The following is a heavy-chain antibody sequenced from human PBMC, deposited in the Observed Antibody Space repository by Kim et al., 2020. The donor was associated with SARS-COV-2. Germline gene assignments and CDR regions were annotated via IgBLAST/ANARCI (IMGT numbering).Heavy chain of an antibody. CDR2: ISAYNGNT. V-gene: IGHV1-18*01. CDR1: GYTFTSYG. CDR3: ARDKGHYSSSWYRGDAFDI. Sequence: ASVKVSCKASGYTFTSYGISWVRQAPGQGLEWMGWISAYNGNTNYAQKIQGRVTMTTDTSTSTAYMELRSLRSDDTAVYYCARDKGHYSSSWYRGDAFDIWGQGTMVTVSS. J-gene: IGHJ3*02. D-gene: IGHD6-13*01.